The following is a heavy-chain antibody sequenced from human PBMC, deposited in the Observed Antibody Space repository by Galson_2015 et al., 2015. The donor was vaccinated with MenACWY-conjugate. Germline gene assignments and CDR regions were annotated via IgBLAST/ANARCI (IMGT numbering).Heavy chain of an antibody. CDR3: ARHPPGGRGMDV. D-gene: IGHD1-26*01. J-gene: IGHJ6*02. V-gene: IGHV5-51*01. CDR2: IDPVNSNI. Sequence: QSGAEVKKPGASLMISCMGSGYSFTNYWLAWVRQMPGKGLEWVGLIDPVNSNIRYSPSFKGQVTISADESISTAYLQWSSLKASDTAMYYCARHPPGGRGMDVWGRGTTVTVSS. CDR1: GYSFTNYW.